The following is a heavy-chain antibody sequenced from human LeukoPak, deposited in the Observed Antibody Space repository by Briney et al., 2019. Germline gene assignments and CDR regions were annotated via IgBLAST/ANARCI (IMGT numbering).Heavy chain of an antibody. CDR1: GYTLTELS. V-gene: IGHV1-24*01. CDR3: ARGASITIFGDGDWFDP. CDR2: FDPEDGET. D-gene: IGHD3-3*01. J-gene: IGHJ5*02. Sequence: ASVKVSCKVSGYTLTELSMHWVRQAPGKGLEWMGGFDPEDGETIYAQKLQGRVTMTTDTSTSTAYMELRSLRSDDTAVYYCARGASITIFGDGDWFDPWGQGTLVTVSS.